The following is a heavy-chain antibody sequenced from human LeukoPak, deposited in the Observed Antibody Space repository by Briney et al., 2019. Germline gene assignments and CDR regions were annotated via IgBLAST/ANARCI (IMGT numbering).Heavy chain of an antibody. CDR3: ARRSLSGFDGEGFDY. CDR2: LYYSGNT. D-gene: IGHD5-12*01. V-gene: IGHV4-39*01. J-gene: IGHJ4*02. CDR1: GASISSSRYY. Sequence: SETLSLTCTVSGASISSSRYYWAWIRQPPGKGLEWIGSLYYSGNTYSNPSLMSRVTISVDTSRTRFSLKLSSVTAADTAVYYCARRSLSGFDGEGFDYWGQGTLVTVSS.